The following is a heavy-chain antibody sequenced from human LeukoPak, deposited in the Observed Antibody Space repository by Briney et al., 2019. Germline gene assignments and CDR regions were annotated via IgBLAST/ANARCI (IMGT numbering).Heavy chain of an antibody. D-gene: IGHD2-15*01. V-gene: IGHV4-34*01. J-gene: IGHJ4*02. CDR1: GGSFSGYY. Sequence: SETLSRTCAVYGGSFSGYYWSWIRQPPGKGLEWIGEINHSGSTNYNPSLKSRVTISVDTSKNQFSLKLSSVTAADTAVYYCARGRGAKPADIVVVVAATGAFDYWGQGTLVTVSS. CDR2: INHSGST. CDR3: ARGRGAKPADIVVVVAATGAFDY.